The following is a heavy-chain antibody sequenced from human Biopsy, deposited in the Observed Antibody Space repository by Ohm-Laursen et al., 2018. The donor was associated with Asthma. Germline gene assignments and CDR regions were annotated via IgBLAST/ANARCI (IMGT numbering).Heavy chain of an antibody. Sequence: SLRLSCSALGFAVSRDHMFWVRQAPGKGLEWASVIYSGGTSHTADSVRGRFTISRDYSKNTLYLQMHSLRAEDTAVYYCARGDSSNWSHYYFDYWGQGTLVTVSS. V-gene: IGHV3-53*01. CDR2: IYSGGTS. CDR3: ARGDSSNWSHYYFDY. CDR1: GFAVSRDH. J-gene: IGHJ4*02. D-gene: IGHD3-22*01.